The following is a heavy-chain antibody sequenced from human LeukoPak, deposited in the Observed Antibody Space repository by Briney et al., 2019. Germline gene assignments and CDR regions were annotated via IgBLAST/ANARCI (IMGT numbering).Heavy chain of an antibody. V-gene: IGHV3-48*02. D-gene: IGHD3-16*01. J-gene: IGHJ6*02. CDR2: ISSSSTI. CDR3: ARVGYDYYYGMDV. Sequence: GGSLRLSCAASGFTFSSYSMNWVRQAPGKGLEWVSYISSSSTIYYADSVKGRFTISRDNAKNSLYLQMNSLRDEDTAVYYCARVGYDYYYGMDVWGQGTTVTVSS. CDR1: GFTFSSYS.